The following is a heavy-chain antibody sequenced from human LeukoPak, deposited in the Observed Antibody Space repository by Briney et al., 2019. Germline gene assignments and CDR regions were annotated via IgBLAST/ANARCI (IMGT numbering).Heavy chain of an antibody. J-gene: IGHJ5*02. D-gene: IGHD5-18*01. CDR3: ARLRPYSYGYAYNWFDP. CDR2: INHSGST. Sequence: SKTLSLTCAVYGGSFSGYYWSWIRQPPGKGLEWIGEINHSGSTNYNPSLKSRVTISLDTSKNQFSLKLSSVTAADTAVYYCARLRPYSYGYAYNWFDPWGQGTLVTVSS. V-gene: IGHV4-34*01. CDR1: GGSFSGYY.